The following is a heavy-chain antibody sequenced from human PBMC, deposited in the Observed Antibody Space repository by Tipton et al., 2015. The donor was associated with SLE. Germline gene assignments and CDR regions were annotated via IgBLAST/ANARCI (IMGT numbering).Heavy chain of an antibody. J-gene: IGHJ4*02. D-gene: IGHD3-22*01. CDR1: GFTFSDYY. V-gene: IGHV3-11*06. CDR3: AVIGVVVIAFDY. CDR2: ISSSSSYT. Sequence: GSLRLSCAASGFTFSDYYMSWIRQAPGKGLEWVSYISSSSSYTNYADSVKGRFTISRDNAKNSLYLQMNSLRAEDTAVYYCAVIGVVVIAFDYWGQGTLVTVSS.